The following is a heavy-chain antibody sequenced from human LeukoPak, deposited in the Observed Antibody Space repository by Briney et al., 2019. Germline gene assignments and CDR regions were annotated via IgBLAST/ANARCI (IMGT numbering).Heavy chain of an antibody. V-gene: IGHV3-33*01. CDR1: GFTFSSYG. J-gene: IGHJ6*03. D-gene: IGHD4-17*01. CDR2: IWYDGSNK. CDR3: ARARNYGAYYYYYMDV. Sequence: GGPLRLSCAASGFTFSSYGMHWVRQAPGKGLEWVAVIWYDGSNKYYADSVKGRCTISRDNSENTLYLQMNSLRAEDTAVYYCARARNYGAYYYYYMDVWGKGTTVTVSS.